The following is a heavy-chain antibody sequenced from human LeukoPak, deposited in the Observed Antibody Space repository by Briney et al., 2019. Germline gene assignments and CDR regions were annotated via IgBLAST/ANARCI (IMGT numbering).Heavy chain of an antibody. CDR3: ARSVGDIVAFFDY. CDR2: ISSSSSYI. J-gene: IGHJ4*02. V-gene: IGHV3-21*01. Sequence: GGALRLSCAASGFIFSSYSMNWFRQAPGKGLEGVSSISSSSSYIYYADSVKGRFTISSDNAKTSLYLQMTSLRAEDTAVYYCARSVGDIVAFFDYWGQGTLVTVSS. D-gene: IGHD5-12*01. CDR1: GFIFSSYS.